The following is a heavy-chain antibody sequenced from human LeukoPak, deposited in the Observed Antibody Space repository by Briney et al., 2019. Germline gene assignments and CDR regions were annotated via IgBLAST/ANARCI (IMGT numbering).Heavy chain of an antibody. V-gene: IGHV1-69*01. CDR3: ARRGSGIAAARSVN. CDR2: IIPIFGTA. Sequence: SVKVSCTATGGTFSTDAISWVRQAPGQGLEWMGGIIPIFGTANYAQKFQGRVTITADESTSTAYMELSSLRSEDTAVYYCARRGSGIAAARSVNWGQGTLVTVSS. CDR1: GGTFSTDA. D-gene: IGHD6-13*01. J-gene: IGHJ4*02.